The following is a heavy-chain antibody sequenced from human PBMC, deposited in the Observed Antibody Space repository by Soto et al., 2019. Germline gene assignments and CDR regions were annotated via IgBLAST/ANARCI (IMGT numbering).Heavy chain of an antibody. CDR1: GASVRSRTNY. J-gene: IGHJ4*02. CDR2: IYYSGTT. D-gene: IGHD2-15*01. V-gene: IGHV4-39*01. CDR3: GRLDLSFGGTGFFDS. Sequence: QVQLQESGPGLVKPSETLSLSCTVSGASVRSRTNYWGWIRQPPGKGLEWIGSIYYSGTTYYNPARMSRVTKSVDLSMNHISLKLGSVTAADTSSYYCGRLDLSFGGTGFFDSCGQGTLVTVSS.